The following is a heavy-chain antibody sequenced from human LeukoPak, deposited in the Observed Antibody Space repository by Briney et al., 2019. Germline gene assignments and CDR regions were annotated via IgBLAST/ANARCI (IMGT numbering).Heavy chain of an antibody. J-gene: IGHJ5*01. V-gene: IGHV4-39*01. CDR1: GGSISSSSYY. Sequence: SETLSLTCTVSGGSISSSSYYWGWIRQPPGRGLEWIGSIYYSGSTYYNPSLKSRVTISVDTSKNQFSLKLSSVTAADTAVYYCARLNTNGSSSGWYVSWGQGTLVTVSS. CDR3: ARLNTNGSSSGWYVS. CDR2: IYYSGST. D-gene: IGHD6-19*01.